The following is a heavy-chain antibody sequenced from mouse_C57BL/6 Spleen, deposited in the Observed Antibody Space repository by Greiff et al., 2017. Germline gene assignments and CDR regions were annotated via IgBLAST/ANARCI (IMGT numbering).Heavy chain of an antibody. V-gene: IGHV1-82*01. CDR2: IYPGDGDT. CDR3: ARTPYYYGRYPYWYFDG. CDR1: GYAFSSSW. Sequence: QVQLQQSGPELVKPGASVKISCKASGYAFSSSWMNWVKQRPGKGLEWIGRIYPGDGDTNYNGKFKGKATLTADKSSSTAYMKLSRLTSEDSAVYVCARTPYYYGRYPYWYFDGWGTGTTVTVAS. J-gene: IGHJ1*03. D-gene: IGHD1-1*01.